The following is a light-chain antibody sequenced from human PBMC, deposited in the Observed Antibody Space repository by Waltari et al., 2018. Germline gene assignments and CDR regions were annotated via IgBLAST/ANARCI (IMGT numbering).Light chain of an antibody. CDR3: CSYAGNYLRV. CDR1: SSDVGSYHY. Sequence: QSALTQPRSVSGSPGQSVTIPCTRTSSDVGSYHYVSWYQQQPGKAPKVIIYDVNERPSGVPDRFSGSKSGNTASLTISGLQAEDEADYYCCSYAGNYLRVFGGGTKLTVL. CDR2: DVN. V-gene: IGLV2-11*01. J-gene: IGLJ2*01.